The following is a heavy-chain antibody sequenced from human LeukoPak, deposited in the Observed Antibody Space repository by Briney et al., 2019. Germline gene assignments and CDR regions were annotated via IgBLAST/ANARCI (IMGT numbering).Heavy chain of an antibody. CDR1: GGSISSSNW. V-gene: IGHV4-4*02. CDR2: IYHSGST. Sequence: SGTLSLTCAVSGGSISSSNWWSWVRQPPGKGLEWIGEIYHSGSTNYNPSLKSRVTISVDKSKNQFSLKLSSVTAADTAVYYCARDGGYYYGSGSLDWGQGTLVTVSS. D-gene: IGHD3-10*01. CDR3: ARDGGYYYGSGSLD. J-gene: IGHJ4*02.